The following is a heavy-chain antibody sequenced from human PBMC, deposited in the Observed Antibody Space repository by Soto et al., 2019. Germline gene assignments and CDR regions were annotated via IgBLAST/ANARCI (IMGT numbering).Heavy chain of an antibody. D-gene: IGHD3-22*01. CDR1: GGSVNSYY. V-gene: IGHV4-4*07. J-gene: IGHJ4*02. CDR2: VXXXGXT. Sequence: SETLSLTCTVSGGSVNSYYWSWFRQPAGKGLEWXGRVXXXGXTXXXPXXXXRVTMSVDTSKNHFSLNLKSVTAADTAVFYCARDCPDDTTGCSDSWGQGTLVTVSS. CDR3: ARDCPDDTTGCSDS.